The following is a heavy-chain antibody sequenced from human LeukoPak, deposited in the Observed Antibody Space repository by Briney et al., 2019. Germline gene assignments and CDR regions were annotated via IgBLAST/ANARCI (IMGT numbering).Heavy chain of an antibody. Sequence: SETLSLTCTVSGGSLKSDYWSWIRQPPGKGLEWIGYINYKWNTNSNPSPKSRVTLSIDTSKNQFSLRLTSVTAADTAVYYCARRISDPNYYYMDVWGKGTAVTVSS. V-gene: IGHV4-59*08. J-gene: IGHJ6*03. CDR3: ARRISDPNYYYMDV. D-gene: IGHD3-3*02. CDR1: GGSLKSDY. CDR2: INYKWNT.